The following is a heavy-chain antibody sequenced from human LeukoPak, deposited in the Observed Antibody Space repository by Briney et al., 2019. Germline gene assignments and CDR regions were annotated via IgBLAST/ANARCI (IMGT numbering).Heavy chain of an antibody. D-gene: IGHD3-10*01. Sequence: PGGSLRLSCAASGFTFSSYAITWGRQAPGKGLEWVSSISDSGTGTYYADSVKGRFSISRDNSKNTVYLQMNSLRAEDTAVYYCARGMTIPDSWGQGTVLTVSS. J-gene: IGHJ4*02. V-gene: IGHV3-23*01. CDR3: ARGMTIPDS. CDR2: ISDSGTGT. CDR1: GFTFSSYA.